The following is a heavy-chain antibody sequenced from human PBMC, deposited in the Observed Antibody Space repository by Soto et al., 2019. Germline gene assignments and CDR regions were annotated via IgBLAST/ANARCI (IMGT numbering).Heavy chain of an antibody. CDR2: ISCSGSYI. V-gene: IGHV3-21*04. D-gene: IGHD1-26*01. Sequence: PGGSVRLSCAASVFTFSSFSMNWVRQAPGKGLEWVSSISCSGSYIYYADSVKGRFTISRDNSKNSLYLQMNSLRAEDTAVYYCAKDLVSYFQVMWYIDLWGRGTLLTVSS. J-gene: IGHJ2*01. CDR1: VFTFSSFS. CDR3: AKDLVSYFQVMWYIDL.